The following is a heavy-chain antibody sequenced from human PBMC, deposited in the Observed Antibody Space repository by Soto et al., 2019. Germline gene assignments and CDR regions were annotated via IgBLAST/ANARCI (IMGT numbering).Heavy chain of an antibody. CDR1: GGSFSGYY. CDR2: INHSGST. D-gene: IGHD2-2*01. J-gene: IGHJ6*03. CDR3: ARERRYCSSTSCRQPYYYYYMDV. V-gene: IGHV4-34*01. Sequence: SETLSLTCAVYGGSFSGYYWSWIRQPPGKGLEWIGEINHSGSTNYNPSLKSRVTISVDTSKNQFSLKLSSVTAADTAVYYCARERRYCSSTSCRQPYYYYYMDVWGKGTTVTVSS.